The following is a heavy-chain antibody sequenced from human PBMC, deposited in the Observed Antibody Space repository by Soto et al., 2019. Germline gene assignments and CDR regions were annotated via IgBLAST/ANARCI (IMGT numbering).Heavy chain of an antibody. CDR1: GGSLSTYY. Sequence: PLETLSLSCTVSGGSLSTYYWTWVRRPPGKGLEWIGYGSYSWSTNYNPSLESRVTISIAASKDQFSLKLTSVTAAVSAVYYCVRDALLTGFDPWGQGALVTVSS. D-gene: IGHD3-9*01. V-gene: IGHV4-59*01. CDR3: VRDALLTGFDP. J-gene: IGHJ5*02. CDR2: GSYSWST.